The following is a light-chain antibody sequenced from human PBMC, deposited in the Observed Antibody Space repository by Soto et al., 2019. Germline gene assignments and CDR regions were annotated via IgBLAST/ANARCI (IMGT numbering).Light chain of an antibody. CDR2: GAS. V-gene: IGKV3-20*01. Sequence: EIVLTQSPGTLSLSPGERATLSCRASQSVSSSYLAWYQQKPGQAPRLLIYGASSRATGIPDRFSGSGSGTDFTLIISRLEPEDFALYYCQQYGSSPAFGGGTKVEIK. CDR3: QQYGSSPA. J-gene: IGKJ4*01. CDR1: QSVSSSY.